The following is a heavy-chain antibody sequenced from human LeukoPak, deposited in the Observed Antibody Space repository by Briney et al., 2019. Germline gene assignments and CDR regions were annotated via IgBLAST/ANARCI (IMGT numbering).Heavy chain of an antibody. Sequence: SVKVSXKASGGTFSSYAISWVRQAPGQGLEWMGGIIPIFGTANYAQKFQGRVTITTDESTSTAYMELSSLRSEDTAVYYCARTYYYDSSGYLGLFYWGPGTLVTVSS. D-gene: IGHD3-22*01. V-gene: IGHV1-69*05. CDR3: ARTYYYDSSGYLGLFY. CDR2: IIPIFGTA. J-gene: IGHJ4*02. CDR1: GGTFSSYA.